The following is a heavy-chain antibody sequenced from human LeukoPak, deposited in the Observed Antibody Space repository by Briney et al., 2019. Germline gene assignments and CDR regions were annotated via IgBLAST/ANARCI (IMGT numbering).Heavy chain of an antibody. CDR1: GFXFSSYA. J-gene: IGHJ4*02. V-gene: IGHV3-64*01. Sequence: GGSLRLSCAASGFXFSSYAIHWVRQAPGKGLQDVSAISSNGGSTYYGNSVKGRFTISRDNSKNTLYLQMGSLRAEDMAVYYCAREKVKEYYFDSWGQGTLVTVSS. CDR3: AREKVKEYYFDS. CDR2: ISSNGGST.